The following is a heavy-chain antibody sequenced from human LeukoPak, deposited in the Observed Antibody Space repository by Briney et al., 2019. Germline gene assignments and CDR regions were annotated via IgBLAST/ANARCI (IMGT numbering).Heavy chain of an antibody. CDR3: ARESMDTGGDCSIDY. J-gene: IGHJ4*02. V-gene: IGHV3-48*04. Sequence: PGGSLRLSCAASGFTFSSYGMHWVRQAPGKGLEWLSWISGGGSTYYNADSVGGRFTISRDNARNLLYLQMDSLRSEDTAIYYCARESMDTGGDCSIDYWGQGTLVTVSS. CDR1: GFTFSSYG. D-gene: IGHD2-21*02. CDR2: ISGGGSTY.